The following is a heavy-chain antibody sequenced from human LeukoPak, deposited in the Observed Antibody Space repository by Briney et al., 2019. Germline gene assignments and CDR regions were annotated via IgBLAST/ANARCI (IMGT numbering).Heavy chain of an antibody. CDR2: FIPIFGTA. D-gene: IGHD1-1*01. CDR1: GGTFSSYA. J-gene: IGHJ6*03. Sequence: SVKVSCKASGGTFSSYAISWVRQAPGQGLEWMGGFIPIFGTANYAQKFQGRVTITTDESTSTAYMELSSQRSEDTAVYYCARLDYYYYYMDVWGKGTTVTVSS. CDR3: ARLDYYYYYMDV. V-gene: IGHV1-69*05.